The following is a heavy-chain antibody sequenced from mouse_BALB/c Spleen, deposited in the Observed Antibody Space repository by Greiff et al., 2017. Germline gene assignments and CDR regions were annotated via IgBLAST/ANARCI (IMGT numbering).Heavy chain of an antibody. V-gene: IGHV7-3*02. CDR2: IRNKANGYTT. D-gene: IGHD2-3*01. Sequence: EVQLVESGGGLVQPGGSLRLSCATSGFTFTDYYMSWVRQPPGKALEWLGFIRNKANGYTTEYSASVKGRFTISRDNSQSILYLQMNTLRAEDRATYYCARERDGCAMDYWGQGTSVTVSS. CDR1: GFTFTDYY. J-gene: IGHJ4*01. CDR3: ARERDGCAMDY.